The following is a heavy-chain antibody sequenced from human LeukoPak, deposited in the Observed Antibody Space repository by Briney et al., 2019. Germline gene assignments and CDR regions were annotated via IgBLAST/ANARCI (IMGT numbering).Heavy chain of an antibody. CDR3: AKVRWIGDLPFDY. V-gene: IGHV3-23*01. CDR1: GFTFSSYG. D-gene: IGHD4-23*01. Sequence: PGGSLRLSCAVSGFTFSSYGMSWVRQAPGKGLEWVSGVSVSGGSTYYADSVKGRFTISRDNSKNTLYLQMNSLRAEDTAVYYCAKVRWIGDLPFDYWGQGTLVTVSS. CDR2: VSVSGGST. J-gene: IGHJ4*02.